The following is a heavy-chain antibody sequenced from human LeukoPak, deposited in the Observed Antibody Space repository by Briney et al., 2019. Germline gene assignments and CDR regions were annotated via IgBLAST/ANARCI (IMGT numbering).Heavy chain of an antibody. V-gene: IGHV4-59*01. CDR1: GGSMNTYY. CDR2: IHDSGTI. CDR3: ARDTSGWHFNL. J-gene: IGHJ2*01. Sequence: SETLSLTCIVSGGSMNTYYWSWIRQFPGRGLQWIGYIHDSGTINFNPSLKSRVTMSIDTSKNQFSLNLTSVTAGDTAVYYCARDTSGWHFNLWGRGTLVTVSS. D-gene: IGHD6-19*01.